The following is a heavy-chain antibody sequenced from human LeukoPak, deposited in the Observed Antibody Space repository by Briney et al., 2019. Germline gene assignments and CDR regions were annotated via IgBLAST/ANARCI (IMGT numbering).Heavy chain of an antibody. D-gene: IGHD3-16*01. CDR3: ARDGDEMITFGGVNPYYMDV. V-gene: IGHV3-7*01. J-gene: IGHJ6*03. Sequence: QTGGSLRLSCAASGFTFSRYWMSWVRQAPGKGLEWVANIKQDGSEKYYVDSVKGRFTISRDNAKSSLYLQMNSLRAEDTAVYYCARDGDEMITFGGVNPYYMDVWGKGTTVTVSS. CDR2: IKQDGSEK. CDR1: GFTFSRYW.